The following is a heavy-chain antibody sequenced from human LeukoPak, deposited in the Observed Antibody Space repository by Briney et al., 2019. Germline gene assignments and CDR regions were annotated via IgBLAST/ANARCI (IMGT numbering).Heavy chain of an antibody. J-gene: IGHJ4*02. CDR2: MNPNSGNT. CDR3: ARDSSGYDNYGY. CDR1: GYTFTSYD. D-gene: IGHD5-12*01. V-gene: IGHV1-8*03. Sequence: ASVTVSCKASGYTFTSYDINWVRQATGQGLEWMGWMNPNSGNTGYAQKFQGRVTITADESTSTAYMELSSLRSEDTAVYYCARDSSGYDNYGYWGQGTLVTVSS.